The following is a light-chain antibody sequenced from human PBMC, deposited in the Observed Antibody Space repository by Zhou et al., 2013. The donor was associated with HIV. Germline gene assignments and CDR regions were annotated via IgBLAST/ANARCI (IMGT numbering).Light chain of an antibody. Sequence: DIVMTQSPLSLPVTPGEPASISCRSSQSLLHSNGYNYLDWYLQKPGQSPQLLIYLGSNRASGVPDRFSGSGSGTDFTTENTAEWRAEDVGVYYCMQALQTPRITFGPRDDDWRLN. J-gene: IGKJ5*01. CDR1: QSLLHSNGYNY. CDR3: MQALQTPRIT. V-gene: IGKV2-28*01. CDR2: LGS.